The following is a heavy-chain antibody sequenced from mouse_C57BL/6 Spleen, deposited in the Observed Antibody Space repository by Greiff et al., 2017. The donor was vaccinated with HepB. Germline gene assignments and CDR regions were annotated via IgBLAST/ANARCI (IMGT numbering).Heavy chain of an antibody. Sequence: QVQLKESGAELARPGASVKLSCKASGYTFTSYGISWVKQRTGQGLEWIGDIYPRSGNTYSNEKFKGQATLTADKSSRTAYMEIRSLTSEDSAVYVCARGGLHWDCDVWGTGTTVTVSS. CDR3: ARGGLHWDCDV. CDR2: IYPRSGNT. V-gene: IGHV1-81*01. CDR1: GYTFTSYG. J-gene: IGHJ1*03. D-gene: IGHD2-4*01.